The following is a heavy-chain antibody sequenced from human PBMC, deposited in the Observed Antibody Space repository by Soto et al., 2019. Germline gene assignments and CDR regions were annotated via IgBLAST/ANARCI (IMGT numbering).Heavy chain of an antibody. CDR1: GFTFSSYA. CDR2: ISGSGGST. CDR3: AKGTYYYGSGSYRPVAPDAFDI. J-gene: IGHJ3*02. Sequence: LRLSCAASGFTFSSYAMSWVRQAPGKGLEWVSAISGSGGSTYYADSVKGRFTISRDNSKNTLYLQMNSLRAEDTAVYYCAKGTYYYGSGSYRPVAPDAFDIWGQGTMVTVSS. D-gene: IGHD3-10*01. V-gene: IGHV3-23*01.